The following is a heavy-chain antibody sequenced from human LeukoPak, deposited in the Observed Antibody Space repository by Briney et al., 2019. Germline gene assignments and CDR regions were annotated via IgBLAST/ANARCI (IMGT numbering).Heavy chain of an antibody. Sequence: GESLKISCKGSGYSFTSYWIGWVRQMPGKGLEWTGIIYPGDSDTRYSPSFQGQVTISADKSISTAYLQWSSLKASDTAMYYCARVSRVVVITTDDAFDIWGQGTMVTVSS. CDR2: IYPGDSDT. D-gene: IGHD3-22*01. CDR1: GYSFTSYW. CDR3: ARVSRVVVITTDDAFDI. J-gene: IGHJ3*02. V-gene: IGHV5-51*01.